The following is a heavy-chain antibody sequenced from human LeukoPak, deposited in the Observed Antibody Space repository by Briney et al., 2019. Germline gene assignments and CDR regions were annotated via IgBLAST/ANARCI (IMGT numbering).Heavy chain of an antibody. CDR2: ISWDGGST. Sequence: GGPLRLSCAASGFTFDDYTMHWVRQAPGKGLEWVSLISWDGGSTYYADSVKGRFTISRDNSKNSLFLQMNSLRTEDTALYYCAKGPARPVILNWFDPWGQGTLVTVSS. CDR3: AKGPARPVILNWFDP. J-gene: IGHJ5*01. CDR1: GFTFDDYT. V-gene: IGHV3-43*01. D-gene: IGHD3-16*02.